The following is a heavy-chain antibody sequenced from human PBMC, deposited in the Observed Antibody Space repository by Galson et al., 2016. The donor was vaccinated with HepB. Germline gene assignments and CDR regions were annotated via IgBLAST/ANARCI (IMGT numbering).Heavy chain of an antibody. D-gene: IGHD3-16*01. CDR2: INPDGGGT. CDR3: AIIMTTPGAFDY. V-gene: IGHV1-46*03. CDR1: GGTFSNFA. Sequence: SVKVSCKASGGTFSNFAISWLRQAPGQGLEWMGFINPDGGGTAYAQKFRGRVTMTRDTSTSTVYMELSSLTSEDTAVYCCAIIMTTPGAFDYWGQGTLVTVSS. J-gene: IGHJ4*02.